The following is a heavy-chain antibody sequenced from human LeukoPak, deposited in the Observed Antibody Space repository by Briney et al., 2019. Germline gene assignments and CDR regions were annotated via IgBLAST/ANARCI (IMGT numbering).Heavy chain of an antibody. CDR3: AKGIVRGVIAHFDY. D-gene: IGHD3-10*01. CDR1: GF. V-gene: IGHV3-23*01. CDR2: ISGSGGST. Sequence: GGSLRLSCAASGFMSWVRQAPGKGLEWVSAISGSGGSTYYADSVKGRFTISRDNSKNTLYLQMNSLRAEDTAVYYCAKGIVRGVIAHFDYWGQGILVTVSS. J-gene: IGHJ4*02.